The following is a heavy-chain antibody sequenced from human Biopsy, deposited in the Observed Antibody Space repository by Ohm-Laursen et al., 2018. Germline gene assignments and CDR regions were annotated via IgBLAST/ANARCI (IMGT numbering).Heavy chain of an antibody. D-gene: IGHD3-10*01. CDR3: ARAYFYGLGTSNYFFDS. Sequence: SDTLSLTCTVSGVSIRSPDHRWNWVRQGPGKGLEMIGNIYYSWTTIYNPSLSRRGTMDLDTSSNQFYLKLKSVTPADTAVYFSARAYFYGLGTSNYFFDSWGRGALVTVSS. V-gene: IGHV4-39*01. CDR2: IYYSWTT. J-gene: IGHJ4*02. CDR1: GVSIRSPDHR.